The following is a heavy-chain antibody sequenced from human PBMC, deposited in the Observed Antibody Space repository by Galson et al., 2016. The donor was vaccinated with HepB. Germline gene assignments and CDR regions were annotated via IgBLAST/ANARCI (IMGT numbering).Heavy chain of an antibody. J-gene: IGHJ4*02. Sequence: SVKVSCKASGFTLTSYAIKWVRQAPGQRLEWMGWINVGNGNTKYSEKFQGRVTITRDTSASTVYMELSSLRAEDTAVYYCVRDDYNEGKRVVVPAAVGDFWGQGTLVPVSS. CDR2: INVGNGNT. CDR1: GFTLTSYA. D-gene: IGHD2-2*01. V-gene: IGHV1-3*01. CDR3: VRDDYNEGKRVVVPAAVGDF.